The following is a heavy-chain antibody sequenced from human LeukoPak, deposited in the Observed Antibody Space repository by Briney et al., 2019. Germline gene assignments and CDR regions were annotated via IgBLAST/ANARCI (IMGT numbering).Heavy chain of an antibody. V-gene: IGHV4-38-2*02. D-gene: IGHD1-1*01. CDR2: IYHSGST. CDR3: ARVGIEMKMAPRERHFDY. Sequence: SETLSLTCTVSGYSISSGYYWAWIRQPPGKGLEWIGSIYHSGSTYYNPSLKSRVTISVDTSKNQFSLKLSSVIAADTAVYYCARVGIEMKMAPRERHFDYWGQGTLVTVSS. J-gene: IGHJ4*02. CDR1: GYSISSGYY.